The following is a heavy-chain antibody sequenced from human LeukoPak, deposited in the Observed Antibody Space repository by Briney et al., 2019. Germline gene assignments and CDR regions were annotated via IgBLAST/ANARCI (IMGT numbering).Heavy chain of an antibody. D-gene: IGHD2-21*01. Sequence: GGSLRLSCAASGFTFSSYSMNWVRQAPGKGLEWVSSISGSSSYIYYADSVKGRFTISRDNAKNSLYLQMNSLRAEDTAVYYCARHSTRDYFDYWGQGTLVTVSS. V-gene: IGHV3-21*01. CDR2: ISGSSSYI. J-gene: IGHJ4*02. CDR1: GFTFSSYS. CDR3: ARHSTRDYFDY.